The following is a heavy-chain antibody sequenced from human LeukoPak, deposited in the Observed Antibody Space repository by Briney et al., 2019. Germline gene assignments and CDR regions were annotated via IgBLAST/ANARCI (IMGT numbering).Heavy chain of an antibody. V-gene: IGHV1-69*13. Sequence: SVTVSCKASVGTFSSYAISWVRQAPGQGLEWMGGIIPLFGTANYAQKFQGRVTITAVESMSTAYMELSSLRSEDTAVYYCARGWLAETTVVTPYNYWGQGTLVTVSS. CDR2: IIPLFGTA. J-gene: IGHJ4*02. D-gene: IGHD4-23*01. CDR1: VGTFSSYA. CDR3: ARGWLAETTVVTPYNY.